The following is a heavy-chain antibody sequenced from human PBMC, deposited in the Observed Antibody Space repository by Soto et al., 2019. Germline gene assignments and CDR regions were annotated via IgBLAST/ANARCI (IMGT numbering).Heavy chain of an antibody. CDR1: RYIFTAYF. J-gene: IGHJ5*02. V-gene: IGHV1-2*02. Sequence: QVQLVQSGAEVKKPGASVKVSCKAPRYIFTAYFMHWVRQAPGQGLEWMGWINPNNGATHYGLSFQGRVTMTRDTSLSPAYLELSSLRSDDTAVYYCASHGPGARVDPWGQGTLVIVSS. CDR2: INPNNGAT. CDR3: ASHGPGARVDP.